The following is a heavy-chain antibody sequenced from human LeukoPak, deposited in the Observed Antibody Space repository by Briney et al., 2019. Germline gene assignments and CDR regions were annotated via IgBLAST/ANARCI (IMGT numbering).Heavy chain of an antibody. CDR2: IKQDGSEK. J-gene: IGHJ4*02. D-gene: IGHD3-22*01. CDR1: GFTFSSYW. V-gene: IGHV3-7*01. CDR3: ARDAPYYYDSSGYRLSYFDY. Sequence: GGSLRLSCAASGFTFSSYWMRWVRQAPGKGLEWVANIKQDGSEKYYVDSVKGRFTISRDNSKNTLFLQMNSLRAEDTAVYYCARDAPYYYDSSGYRLSYFDYWGQGTLVTVSS.